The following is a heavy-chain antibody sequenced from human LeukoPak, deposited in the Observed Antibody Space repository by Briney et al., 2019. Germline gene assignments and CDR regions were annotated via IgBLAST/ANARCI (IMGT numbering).Heavy chain of an antibody. J-gene: IGHJ4*02. CDR3: AKDRGAAYYRESHFGS. Sequence: PWGSLSLTCAASGFTFTNFAMSWVRQAPGKGLEWVSGFSVSDTTTHYADSVKGRFTISRDNSRNTLYLQMNSLRVEDTALYYCAKDRGAAYYRESHFGSWGPVALVTVSS. CDR2: FSVSDTTT. V-gene: IGHV3-23*01. D-gene: IGHD1-26*01. CDR1: GFTFTNFA.